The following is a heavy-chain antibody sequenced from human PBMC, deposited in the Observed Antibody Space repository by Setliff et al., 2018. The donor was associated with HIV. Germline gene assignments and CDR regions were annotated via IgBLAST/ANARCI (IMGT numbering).Heavy chain of an antibody. CDR2: IIPIIGIT. CDR1: GGTFSSYA. J-gene: IGHJ5*02. Sequence: GASVKVSCKASGGTFSSYAISWVRQAPGQGLEWMGGIIPIIGITNQAQKFQGRVTITADKSTNTAYMELSSLRSEDTAVYYCAKDRGRGNWLDPWGQGTLVTVS. D-gene: IGHD3-16*01. V-gene: IGHV1-69*10. CDR3: AKDRGRGNWLDP.